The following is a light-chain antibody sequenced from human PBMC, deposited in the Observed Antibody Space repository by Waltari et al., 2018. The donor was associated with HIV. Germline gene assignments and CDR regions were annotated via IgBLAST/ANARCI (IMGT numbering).Light chain of an antibody. J-gene: IGKJ1*01. CDR2: DAS. CDR1: QSVGSY. Sequence: EIVLTQYQATIPLSPGDRANLSCRASQSVGSYLGCYQQKPGQAPRLLIYDASNRATDIPARFSGSGSGTDFTLTISSLEPEDFAVYYCQQRSDWPATFGQGTKVEIK. V-gene: IGKV3-11*01. CDR3: QQRSDWPAT.